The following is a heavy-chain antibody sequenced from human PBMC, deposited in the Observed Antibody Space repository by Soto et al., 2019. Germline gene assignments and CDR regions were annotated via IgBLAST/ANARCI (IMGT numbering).Heavy chain of an antibody. D-gene: IGHD3-22*01. V-gene: IGHV4-61*01. CDR3: ASSTYFSDSLGYHFKNLDS. J-gene: IGHJ4*02. Sequence: SETLSLTCIVSAGSVDSSNYFWHWIRQPPGKGLEWIGNIPYSGGTNKNPALKSRVTLSLDTSKNQFSLTLTSVTAADTAMYYCASSTYFSDSLGYHFKNLDSWGQGTLVTVSS. CDR1: AGSVDSSNYF. CDR2: IPYSGGT.